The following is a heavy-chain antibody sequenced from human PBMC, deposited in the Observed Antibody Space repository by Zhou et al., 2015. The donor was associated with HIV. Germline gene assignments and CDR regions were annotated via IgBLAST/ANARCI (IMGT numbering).Heavy chain of an antibody. CDR3: ASREWFGRDY. J-gene: IGHJ4*02. D-gene: IGHD3-10*01. CDR1: GGTFSTNS. Sequence: QVQLVQSGAEVKKPGSSVKVSCKASGGTFSTNSISWVRQAPGQGLEWMGWINPNSGDTKYAQKFQGRVTVTRDTSISTAYMELSSLMSDDTAVYYCASREWFGRDYWGQGTLVTVSS. V-gene: IGHV1-2*02. CDR2: INPNSGDT.